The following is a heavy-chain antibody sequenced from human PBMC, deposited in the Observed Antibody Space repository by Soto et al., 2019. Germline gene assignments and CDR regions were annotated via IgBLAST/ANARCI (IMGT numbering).Heavy chain of an antibody. D-gene: IGHD2-21*02. CDR3: ARGPSGDKVYS. V-gene: IGHV4-30-4*01. CDR2: IYDGGRT. J-gene: IGHJ4*02. CDR1: GGSISTVDYW. Sequence: QVQLQESGPGLVKPSQTLSLTCTVSGGSISTVDYWWSWIRQSPDMGLEWIGHIYDGGRTYNNPSLESRVTRSVDTSKSQLSLTLSSVSAADTAVDYCARGPSGDKVYSLGQGTLVTVSS.